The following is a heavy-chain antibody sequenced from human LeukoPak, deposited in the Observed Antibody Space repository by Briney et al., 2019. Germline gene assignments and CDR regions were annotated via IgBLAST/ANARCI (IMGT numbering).Heavy chain of an antibody. Sequence: ASVKVSCKASGGTFCSYAISWVRQAPGQGLEWMGGIIPIFGTANYAQKFQGRVTITTDESTSTAYMELSSLRSEDTAVYYCARIVVPAAARYYYYMDVWGKGTTVTVSS. CDR3: ARIVVPAAARYYYYMDV. CDR1: GGTFCSYA. V-gene: IGHV1-69*05. J-gene: IGHJ6*03. D-gene: IGHD2-2*01. CDR2: IIPIFGTA.